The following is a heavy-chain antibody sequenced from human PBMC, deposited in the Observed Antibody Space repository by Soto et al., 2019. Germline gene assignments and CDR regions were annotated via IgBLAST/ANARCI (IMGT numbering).Heavy chain of an antibody. Sequence: RLSCAASGFACDDYVMHWVRQPPGRGLEWVSGITWNGGTIRYVDSVKGRFTISRDNAENSLYLQMNSLRPEDTAVYYCAKGGSAALIAPSGRDYWFDPWGQGTQVTVSS. CDR1: GFACDDYV. D-gene: IGHD6-13*01. V-gene: IGHV3-9*01. CDR2: ITWNGGTI. J-gene: IGHJ5*02. CDR3: AKGGSAALIAPSGRDYWFDP.